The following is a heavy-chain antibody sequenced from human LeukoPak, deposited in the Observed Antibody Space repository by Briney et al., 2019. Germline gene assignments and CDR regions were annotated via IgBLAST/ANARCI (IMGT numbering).Heavy chain of an antibody. V-gene: IGHV3-23*01. CDR2: ISGSGGST. Sequence: GGSLRLSCAASGFTFSSYGMSWVRQAPGKGLEWVSAISGSGGSTYYADSVKGQFTISRDNSKNTLYLQMNSLRAEDTAVYYCARDPYGGYGGFDYWGQGTLVTVSS. J-gene: IGHJ4*02. CDR3: ARDPYGGYGGFDY. CDR1: GFTFSSYG. D-gene: IGHD5-12*01.